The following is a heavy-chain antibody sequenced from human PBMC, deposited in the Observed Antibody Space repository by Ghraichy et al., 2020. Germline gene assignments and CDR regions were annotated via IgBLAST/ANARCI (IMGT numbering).Heavy chain of an antibody. V-gene: IGHV1-69*13. D-gene: IGHD6-6*01. J-gene: IGHJ5*02. CDR2: IIPIFGTA. CDR3: ARDREQYSSSDDVYHWFDP. Sequence: SVKVSCKASGGTFSSYAISWVRQAPGQGLEWMGGIIPIFGTANYAQKFQGRVTITADESTGTAYMALSSLRSEDTAVDYCARDREQYSSSDDVYHWFDPGGQGTLVTVCS. CDR1: GGTFSSYA.